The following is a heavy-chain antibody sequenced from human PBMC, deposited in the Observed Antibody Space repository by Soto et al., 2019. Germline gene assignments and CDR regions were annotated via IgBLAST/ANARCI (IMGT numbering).Heavy chain of an antibody. V-gene: IGHV3-23*01. CDR3: AKNTRELNWFDP. D-gene: IGHD1-26*01. Sequence: EVQLLESGGGLVQPGGSLRLSCAASGFTFSSYAMSWVRQAPGKGLEWVSAISGSGGSTYYADSVKGRFTIPRDNSKNTLYLQMNSLRAEDPAVYYCAKNTRELNWFDPWGQGTLVTVS. CDR1: GFTFSSYA. CDR2: ISGSGGST. J-gene: IGHJ5*02.